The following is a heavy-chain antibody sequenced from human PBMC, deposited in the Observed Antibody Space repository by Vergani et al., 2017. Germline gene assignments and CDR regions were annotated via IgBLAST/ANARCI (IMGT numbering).Heavy chain of an antibody. CDR3: ANRAAPGHRGRGTEN. V-gene: IGHV3-64D*06. CDR2: ISTNGGTT. D-gene: IGHD6-13*01. J-gene: IGHJ4*02. CDR1: GFTFSSYA. Sequence: EVQLVESGGGLVQPGGSLRLSCSTFGFTFSSYAMYWVRQAPGKGLEFGSSISTNGGTTYYADSVKGRFTISRDNSESTLHLEMTRLRAEDTAVYYCANRAAPGHRGRGTENWGQGTLVTVSS.